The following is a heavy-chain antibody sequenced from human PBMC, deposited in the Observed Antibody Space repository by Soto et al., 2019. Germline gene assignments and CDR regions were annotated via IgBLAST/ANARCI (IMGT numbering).Heavy chain of an antibody. CDR2: IYLDDSY. V-gene: IGHV2-5*02. J-gene: IGHJ4*02. CDR1: GFSLSTSGLG. Sequence: QITLKESGPTLVKPTQTLTLTCTFSGFSLSTSGLGVGWIRQPPGKALEWLAVIYLDDSYHYSPSLRSRLTITKDTSKNQVVLTMTNMDPVDTTTYYCAHKGYGDYPLDYWGQGTLVTVSS. D-gene: IGHD4-17*01. CDR3: AHKGYGDYPLDY.